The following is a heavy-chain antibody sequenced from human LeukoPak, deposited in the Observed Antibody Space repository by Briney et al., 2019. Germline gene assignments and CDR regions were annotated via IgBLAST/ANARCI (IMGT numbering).Heavy chain of an antibody. V-gene: IGHV4-4*02. Sequence: SGTLSLTCAVSGGSISSSNWWSWVRQPPGKGLEWIGEIYHSGSTNYNPSLKSRVTISVDKSKNQFSLKLSSVTAADTAVYYCASLGHYYGSGIDYWGQGTLVTVSS. CDR3: ASLGHYYGSGIDY. CDR1: GGSISSSNW. J-gene: IGHJ4*02. CDR2: IYHSGST. D-gene: IGHD3-10*01.